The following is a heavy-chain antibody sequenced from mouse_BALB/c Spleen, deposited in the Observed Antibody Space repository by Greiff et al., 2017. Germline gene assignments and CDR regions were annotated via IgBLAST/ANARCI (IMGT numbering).Heavy chain of an antibody. V-gene: IGHV5-17*02. J-gene: IGHJ2*01. D-gene: IGHD2-1*01. CDR3: ARYGNYNVDY. CDR2: ISSGSSTI. Sequence: DVQLVESGGGLVQPGGSRKLSCAASGFTFSSFGMHWVRQAPEKGLEWVAYISSGSSTIYYADTVKGRFTISRDNPKNTLFLQMTSLRSEDTAMYYCARYGNYNVDYWGQGTTLTVSS. CDR1: GFTFSSFG.